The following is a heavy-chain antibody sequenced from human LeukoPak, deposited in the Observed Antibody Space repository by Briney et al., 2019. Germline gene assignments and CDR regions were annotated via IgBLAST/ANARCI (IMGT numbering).Heavy chain of an antibody. Sequence: ASVNDSLLSCGCIFTGYLLHGVRPARGQGREGMGGINPNSGDTSYEQKFQGRVNMTMDTSIGAAYMELNRLRSDDTAVYYCARGQYYDVWSGPDAGSAEYFQHWGQGTLVTVSS. J-gene: IGHJ1*01. D-gene: IGHD3-3*01. CDR1: GCIFTGYL. CDR3: ARGQYYDVWSGPDAGSAEYFQH. V-gene: IGHV1-2*02. CDR2: INPNSGDT.